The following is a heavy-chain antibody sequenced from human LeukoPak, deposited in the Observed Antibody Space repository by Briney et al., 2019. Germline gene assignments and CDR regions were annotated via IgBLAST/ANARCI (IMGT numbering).Heavy chain of an antibody. J-gene: IGHJ4*02. V-gene: IGHV4-34*01. CDR2: INHSGST. CDR3: ARANLALDY. CDR1: GGSFSGYY. D-gene: IGHD1-14*01. Sequence: SETLSLTCAVYGGSFSGYYWSWIRQPPGKGLEWIGEINHSGSTNYNPSLKSRVTISVDTSKNQSSLKLSSVTAADTAVYYCARANLALDYWGQGTLVTVSS.